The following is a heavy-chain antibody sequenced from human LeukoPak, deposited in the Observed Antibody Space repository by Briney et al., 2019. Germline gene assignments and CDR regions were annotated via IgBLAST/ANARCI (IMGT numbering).Heavy chain of an antibody. CDR3: ARARVVVPAAAYYYYYYMDV. J-gene: IGHJ6*03. D-gene: IGHD2-2*01. CDR1: GGSFSGYY. Sequence: SETLSLTCAVYGGSFSGYYWSWIRQPPGKGLEWIGEINHSGSTNYNPSLKSRVTISVDTSKNQFSLKLSSVTAADTAVYYCARARVVVPAAAYYYYYYMDVWGKGTTVTVSS. V-gene: IGHV4-34*01. CDR2: INHSGST.